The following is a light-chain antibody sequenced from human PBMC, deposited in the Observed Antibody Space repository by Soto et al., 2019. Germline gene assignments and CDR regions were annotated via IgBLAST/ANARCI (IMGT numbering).Light chain of an antibody. CDR2: DVS. CDR1: RSDIGAYNF. CDR3: SSYAGSSTLVV. J-gene: IGLJ2*01. V-gene: IGLV2-14*01. Sequence: QSALTQPASVSGSPGQSITISCTGTRSDIGAYNFVSWYQQHTGKAPKLMIYDVSIRPSGVSHRFSGSKSGNTASLTISGLQAEDEADYYCSSYAGSSTLVVFGGGTKLTVL.